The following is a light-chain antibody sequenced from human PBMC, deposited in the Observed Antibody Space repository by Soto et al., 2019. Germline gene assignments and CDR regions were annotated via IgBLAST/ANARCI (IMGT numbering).Light chain of an antibody. CDR1: QGMSTY. CDR3: QQLNGYQLA. CDR2: SAS. Sequence: DIQLTQSPYFLSASVGDTVTITCRASQGMSTYLAWYQQKPGKVPKLLIRSASTLQSGVPPRFSGGGSGTEFTLTISTLQPDDSGIYYCQQLNGYQLAFGGGTNVEIK. V-gene: IGKV1-9*01. J-gene: IGKJ4*01.